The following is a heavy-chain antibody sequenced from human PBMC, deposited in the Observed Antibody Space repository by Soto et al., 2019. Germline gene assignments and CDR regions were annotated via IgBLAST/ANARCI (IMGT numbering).Heavy chain of an antibody. D-gene: IGHD2-8*01. Sequence: PGGPRIPSCAASGFAFSCYAIHWVRQAPGKGPEWVSHISVAGDTYYADSVKGRFTISRDNSKSTLFLQMNSLRAEDTAVYYCAKSLSMATSFDYWGQGYQVTGSS. CDR2: ISVAGDT. CDR3: AKSLSMATSFDY. CDR1: GFAFSCYA. V-gene: IGHV3-23*01. J-gene: IGHJ4*02.